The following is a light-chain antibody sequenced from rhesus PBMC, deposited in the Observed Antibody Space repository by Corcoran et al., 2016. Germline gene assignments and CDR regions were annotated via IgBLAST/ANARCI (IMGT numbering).Light chain of an antibody. V-gene: IGKV1-22*01. J-gene: IGKJ3*01. CDR1: QSISSW. CDR3: LQYSSSPFT. CDR2: KAS. Sequence: DIQMTQSPSSLSASVGDTVTITCRASQSISSWLDWYQQKPGKAPKLLIYKASSLQSGVPSRFSGGGSGTDFTLTISSLQPEDFATYYCLQYSSSPFTVGPGTKLDIK.